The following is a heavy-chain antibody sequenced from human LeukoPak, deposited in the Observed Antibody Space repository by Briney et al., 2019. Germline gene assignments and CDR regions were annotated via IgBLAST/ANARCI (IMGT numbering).Heavy chain of an antibody. V-gene: IGHV5-51*01. Sequence: GESLKISCKGSGYSFTSYWIGWVRQMPGKGLEWMGIIYPGDSDTRYSPSFQGQVTISADKSISTAYLQWSSLKASDTAMYYCARLPYYDILTGYYKYESNYGMDVWAQGTTVTVPS. D-gene: IGHD3-9*01. CDR2: IYPGDSDT. CDR1: GYSFTSYW. J-gene: IGHJ6*02. CDR3: ARLPYYDILTGYYKYESNYGMDV.